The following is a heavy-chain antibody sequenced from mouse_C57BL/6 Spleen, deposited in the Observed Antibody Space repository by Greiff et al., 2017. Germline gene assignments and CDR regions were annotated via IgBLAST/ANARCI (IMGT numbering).Heavy chain of an antibody. Sequence: QVQLQQPGAELVMPGASVKLSCKASGYTFTSYWMHWVKQRPGQGLEWIGEIDPSDSYTNYNQKFKGKSTLTVDKSSSTAYMQLSSLTSEDSAVYYCAREGVITTVVARGYFDVWGTGTTVTVSS. J-gene: IGHJ1*03. CDR2: IDPSDSYT. V-gene: IGHV1-69*01. CDR3: AREGVITTVVARGYFDV. CDR1: GYTFTSYW. D-gene: IGHD1-1*01.